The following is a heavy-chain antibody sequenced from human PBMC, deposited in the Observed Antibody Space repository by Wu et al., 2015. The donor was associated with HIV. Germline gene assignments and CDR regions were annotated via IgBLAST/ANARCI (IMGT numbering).Heavy chain of an antibody. CDR1: GGTFSSYA. Sequence: QVQLVQSGAEVKKPGSSVKVSCKASGGTFSSYAISWVRQAPGQGLEWMGRIIPIFGTANYAQKFQGRVTITADESTSTAYMELSSLRSEDTAVYYCARRTLGDRYCSGGSCYSNAFDIWGQGTMVTVSS. CDR2: IIPIFGTA. D-gene: IGHD2-15*01. J-gene: IGHJ3*02. CDR3: ARRTLGDRYCSGGSCYSNAFDI. V-gene: IGHV1-69*13.